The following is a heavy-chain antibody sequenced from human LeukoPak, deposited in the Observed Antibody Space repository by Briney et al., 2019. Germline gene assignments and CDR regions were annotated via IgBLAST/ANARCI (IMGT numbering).Heavy chain of an antibody. J-gene: IGHJ4*02. CDR2: INHSGST. CDR3: ARSPHRIAVATHFDY. Sequence: PSETLSLTCAVYGGSFSGYYWSWIRQPPGKGLEWIGEINHSGSTNYNPFLKSRVTISVDTSKNQFSLKLSSVTAADTAVYYCARSPHRIAVATHFDYWGQGTLVTVSS. D-gene: IGHD6-19*01. V-gene: IGHV4-34*01. CDR1: GGSFSGYY.